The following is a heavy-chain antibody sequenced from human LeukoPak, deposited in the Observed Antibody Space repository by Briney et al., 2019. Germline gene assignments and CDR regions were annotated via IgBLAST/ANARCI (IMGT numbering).Heavy chain of an antibody. J-gene: IGHJ5*02. D-gene: IGHD3-10*01. V-gene: IGHV5-51*01. CDR2: IYPGHSDT. CDR1: GYDFTTYW. Sequence: GASLQISCKGSGYDFTTYWICWVRQMPGKGLEWMGIIYPGHSDTRYSPSFQGQVTISTDKSISTAYLQWSSLKASDTAMYYCARQILYGSGSPWGQGTLVTVSS. CDR3: ARQILYGSGSP.